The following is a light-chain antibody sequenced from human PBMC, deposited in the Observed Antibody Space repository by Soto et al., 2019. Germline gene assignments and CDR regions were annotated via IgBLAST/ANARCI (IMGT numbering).Light chain of an antibody. Sequence: PGDRATLSCRASQCVNSYLAWYQLKPGQAPRLLIYDASNRATDIPARFSGRGSGTDFTLTISSLEPEDFAVYYCQQRSNWPRTFGQGTKVEFK. CDR3: QQRSNWPRT. CDR2: DAS. V-gene: IGKV3-11*01. J-gene: IGKJ1*01. CDR1: QCVNSY.